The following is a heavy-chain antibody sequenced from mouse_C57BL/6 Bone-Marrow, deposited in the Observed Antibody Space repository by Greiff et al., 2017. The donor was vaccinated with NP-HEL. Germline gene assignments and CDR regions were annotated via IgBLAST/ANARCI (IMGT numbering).Heavy chain of an antibody. CDR3: ARSNYGSSYYAMDY. V-gene: IGHV1-82*01. CDR2: IYPGDGDT. J-gene: IGHJ4*01. Sequence: QVQLQQSGPELVKPGASVKISCKASGYAFSSSWMNWVKQRPGKGLEWIGRIYPGDGDTNYNGKFKGKATLTADKSSSTAYMQLSSLTSEDSAVYLCARSNYGSSYYAMDYWGQGTSVTVSS. D-gene: IGHD1-1*01. CDR1: GYAFSSSW.